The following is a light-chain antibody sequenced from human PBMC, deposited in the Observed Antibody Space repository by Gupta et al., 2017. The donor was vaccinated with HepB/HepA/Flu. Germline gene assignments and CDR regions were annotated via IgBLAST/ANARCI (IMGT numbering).Light chain of an antibody. Sequence: SYVLTQPPSGSVAPGKTARITCGGNNIGSKSVHWYQQKPGQATVLVVYDGSDRPSGIPERFSGSNSGNTATLTISRVEAGDEADYYCQVWDSSSDHHVVFGGGTKLTVL. V-gene: IGLV3-21*03. CDR1: NIGSKS. J-gene: IGLJ2*01. CDR3: QVWDSSSDHHVV. CDR2: DGS.